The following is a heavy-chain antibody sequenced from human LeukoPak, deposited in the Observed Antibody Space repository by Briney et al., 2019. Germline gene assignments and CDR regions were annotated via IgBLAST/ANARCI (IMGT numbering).Heavy chain of an antibody. CDR1: GYTFTSYG. CDR2: ISAYNGNT. CDR3: ARDLLGWELHYFDY. V-gene: IGHV1-18*01. D-gene: IGHD1-26*01. J-gene: IGHJ4*02. Sequence: ASVKVPCKASGYTFTSYGISWVRQAPGQGLEWMGWISAYNGNTNYAQKLQGRVTMTTDTSTSTAYMELRSLRSDDTAVYYCARDLLGWELHYFDYWGQGTLVTVSS.